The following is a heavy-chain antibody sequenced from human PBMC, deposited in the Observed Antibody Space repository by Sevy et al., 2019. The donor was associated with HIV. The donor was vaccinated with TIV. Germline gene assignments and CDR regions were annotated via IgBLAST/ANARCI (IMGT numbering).Heavy chain of an antibody. CDR3: AKGHYGDLGAKDY. D-gene: IGHD4-17*01. V-gene: IGHV3-23*01. CDR2: ISGSGGST. CDR1: GFTFSSYA. J-gene: IGHJ4*02. Sequence: GESLKISCAASGFTFSSYAMSWVRQAPGKGLEWVSDISGSGGSTYYADSVKGRFTISRDNSKNTLYLQMNSLRAEDTAVYYCAKGHYGDLGAKDYWGQGTLVTVSS.